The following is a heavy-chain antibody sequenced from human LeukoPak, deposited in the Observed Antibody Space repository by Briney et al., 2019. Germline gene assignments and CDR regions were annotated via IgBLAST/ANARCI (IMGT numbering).Heavy chain of an antibody. D-gene: IGHD3-22*01. Sequence: GGSLRLSCAASGFIFNNYGLIWVRHAPGKALEWVSAISNDGGGTQYADFVEGRFTIYRDNYKNTLFLQMSSLRAEDTALYYCAKGSSGYFADIWGQGTLVTVSS. CDR3: AKGSSGYFADI. CDR2: ISNDGGGT. V-gene: IGHV3-23*01. CDR1: GFIFNNYG. J-gene: IGHJ4*02.